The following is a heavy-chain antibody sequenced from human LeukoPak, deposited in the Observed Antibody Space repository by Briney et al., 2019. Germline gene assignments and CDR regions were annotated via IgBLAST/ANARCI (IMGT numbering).Heavy chain of an antibody. J-gene: IGHJ5*02. V-gene: IGHV4-39*01. CDR3: ARHVQYSGDPFDP. Sequence: SETLSLTCTVSGGSISSSSYYWGWIRQPPGKGLEWIGSIYYSGSTYYNPSLKSRVTISVDTSKNQFSLKLSSVTAADTAVYYCARHVQYSGDPFDPWGQGTLVTVSS. D-gene: IGHD6-19*01. CDR2: IYYSGST. CDR1: GGSISSSSYY.